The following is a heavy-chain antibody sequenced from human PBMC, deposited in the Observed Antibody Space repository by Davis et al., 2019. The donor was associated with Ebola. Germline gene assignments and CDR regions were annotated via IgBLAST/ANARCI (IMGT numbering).Heavy chain of an antibody. Sequence: PGGSLRLSCAASGFTFISYSMNWVRQAPGKGLEWVSYISSSSSTIYYADSVKGRFTISRDNAKNSLYLQMNGLRAEDTAVYYCAKDFDYENAYWGQGTLVTISS. CDR1: GFTFISYS. CDR3: AKDFDYENAY. D-gene: IGHD3-9*01. V-gene: IGHV3-48*04. J-gene: IGHJ4*02. CDR2: ISSSSSTI.